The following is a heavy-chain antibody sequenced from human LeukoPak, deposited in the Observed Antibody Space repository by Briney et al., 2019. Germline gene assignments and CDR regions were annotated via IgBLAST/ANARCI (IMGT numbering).Heavy chain of an antibody. J-gene: IGHJ4*02. CDR1: GVTISSNY. CDR3: AREGVYYYDSSGYIHY. Sequence: GGSLRLSCAVSGVTISSNYMSWVRQAPGKGLEWVSDIYSGGSTYYTDSVKGRFTISRDKSKNTLYLQMNSLRAEDTAVYYCAREGVYYYDSSGYIHYWGQGTLVTVSS. V-gene: IGHV3-53*01. D-gene: IGHD3-22*01. CDR2: IYSGGST.